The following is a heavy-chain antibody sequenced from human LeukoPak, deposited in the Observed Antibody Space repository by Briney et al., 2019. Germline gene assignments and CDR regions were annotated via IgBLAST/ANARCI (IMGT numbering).Heavy chain of an antibody. Sequence: GGSLRLSCTASGFTFGDYAMSWVRQAPGKGLGWVGFIRSTPYGGTTEYAASVKGRFFISRDDSESIAYLQMNSLKIEDTAVYYCTRGDYYDSSGYYFLFDYWGQGTLVTVSS. D-gene: IGHD3-22*01. CDR3: TRGDYYDSSGYYFLFDY. V-gene: IGHV3-49*04. J-gene: IGHJ4*02. CDR2: IRSTPYGGTT. CDR1: GFTFGDYA.